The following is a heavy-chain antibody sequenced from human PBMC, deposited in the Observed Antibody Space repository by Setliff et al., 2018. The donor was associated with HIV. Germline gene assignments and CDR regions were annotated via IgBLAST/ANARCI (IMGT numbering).Heavy chain of an antibody. V-gene: IGHV4-34*01. CDR2: INYTGET. D-gene: IGHD6-6*01. CDR3: ARMEATRPPRGHDY. CDR1: GGSFPAYY. J-gene: IGHJ4*02. Sequence: SETLSLTCAVYGGSFPAYYWNWIRQPPGKGLEWIGEINYTGETNYNPSLKSRVNMFIDTSKKQFSLRLISMTAADTAVYYCARMEATRPPRGHDYWGPGTLVNVSS.